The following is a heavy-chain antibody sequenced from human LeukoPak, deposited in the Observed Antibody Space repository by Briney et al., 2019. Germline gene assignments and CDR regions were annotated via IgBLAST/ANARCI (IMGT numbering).Heavy chain of an antibody. D-gene: IGHD1-26*01. Sequence: PGGSLRLSCAASGFTFSSYGMSWVRQAPGKGLQWVSGISGSGGRTYYADSVKGRFTISRDNSKNMLYLQMNSLRAEDTAVHYCAKSARSLSAYYFDYWGQGTLVTVSS. CDR3: AKSARSLSAYYFDY. CDR2: ISGSGGRT. V-gene: IGHV3-23*01. CDR1: GFTFSSYG. J-gene: IGHJ4*02.